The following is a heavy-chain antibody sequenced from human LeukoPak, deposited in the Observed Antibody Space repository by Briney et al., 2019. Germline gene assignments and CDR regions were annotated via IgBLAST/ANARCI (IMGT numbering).Heavy chain of an antibody. V-gene: IGHV1-69*05. Sequence: SVKVSCKAPGGTFSSYAISWVRQAPGQGLEWMGGIIPIFGTANYAQKFQGRVTITTDESTSTAYMELSSLRSEDTAVYYCASLATITSGYWGQGTLVTVSS. CDR2: IIPIFGTA. D-gene: IGHD5-24*01. CDR1: GGTFSSYA. CDR3: ASLATITSGY. J-gene: IGHJ4*02.